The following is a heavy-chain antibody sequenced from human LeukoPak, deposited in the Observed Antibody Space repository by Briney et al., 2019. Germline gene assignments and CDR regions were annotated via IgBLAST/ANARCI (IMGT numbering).Heavy chain of an antibody. D-gene: IGHD2-15*01. J-gene: IGHJ6*02. CDR3: ARAPGLYCSGGSCYSDYYYYGMDV. CDR1: GYTFTSYD. CDR2: MNPNRGNT. V-gene: IGHV1-8*01. Sequence: ASVKVSCKASGYTFTSYDINWVRQATGQGLEWMGWMNPNRGNTGYAQKFQGRVTMTRNTSISTAYMELSSLRSEDTAVYYCARAPGLYCSGGSCYSDYYYYGMDVWGQGTTVTVSS.